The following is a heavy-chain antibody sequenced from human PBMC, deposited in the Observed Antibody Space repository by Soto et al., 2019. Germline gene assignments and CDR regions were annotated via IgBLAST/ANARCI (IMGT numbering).Heavy chain of an antibody. V-gene: IGHV3-15*07. CDR2: MKSYAGGGTA. J-gene: IGHJ6*02. CDR1: GFPVSPAW. Sequence: EVQLVESGGGLVTPGGSLRLSCAGTGFPVSPAWMNWVRQAPGKGLEWVGRMKSYAGGGTADYAAPVQGRFTISRDDSKNTXYXXXXXXXXXXXXXXXXXXXXXXXXGXXVWGQGTTVT. CDR3: XXXXXXXXGXXV.